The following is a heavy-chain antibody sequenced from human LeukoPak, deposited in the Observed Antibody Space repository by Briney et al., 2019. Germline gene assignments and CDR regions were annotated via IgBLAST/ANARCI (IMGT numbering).Heavy chain of an antibody. V-gene: IGHV1-18*01. CDR2: ISAYNGNT. J-gene: IGHJ5*02. CDR3: ASDCSSISCNGEFDP. Sequence: ASVKVSCKASGYTFTSYGISWVRQAPGQGLEWMGWISAYNGNTNYAQKLQGRVTMTTDTSTSTAYMELRSLRSDDTAVYYCASDCSSISCNGEFDPWGQGTLVTVSS. D-gene: IGHD2-2*01. CDR1: GYTFTSYG.